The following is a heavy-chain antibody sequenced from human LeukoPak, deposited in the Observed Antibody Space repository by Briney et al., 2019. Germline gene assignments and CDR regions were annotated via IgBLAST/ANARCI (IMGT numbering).Heavy chain of an antibody. CDR3: GLSTTRATTRTIDY. CDR1: GGSFSVYN. J-gene: IGHJ4*02. D-gene: IGHD4-17*01. Sequence: SENLSLTCAVYGGSFSVYNWRRIRKPPGKGLDWIGKVSRGGSPNYSPSLKSRVTISLDTSNNQVSLKLSSVTAADTSMYYCGLSTTRATTRTIDYWGQGTLVTVSS. V-gene: IGHV4-34*01. CDR2: VSRGGSP.